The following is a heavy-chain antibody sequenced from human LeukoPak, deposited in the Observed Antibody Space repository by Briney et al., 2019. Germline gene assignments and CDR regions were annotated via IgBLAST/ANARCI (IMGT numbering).Heavy chain of an antibody. V-gene: IGHV4-4*02. Sequence: SETLSLTCAVSGGSISSSNWWSWVRQPPGKGLEWIGEIYHSGSTNYNPSLKSRVTISVDKSKNQFSLKLSSVTAADTAVYYCARELGYCSSTSCLYYYYYGMDVWGQGTTVTVSS. CDR2: IYHSGST. CDR1: GGSISSSNW. J-gene: IGHJ6*02. CDR3: ARELGYCSSTSCLYYYYYGMDV. D-gene: IGHD2-2*01.